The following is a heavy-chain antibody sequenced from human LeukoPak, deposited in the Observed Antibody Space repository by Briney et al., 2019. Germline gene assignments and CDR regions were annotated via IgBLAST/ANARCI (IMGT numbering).Heavy chain of an antibody. V-gene: IGHV3-53*05. Sequence: GGSLRLSCAASGFTVSSNYMSWVRQAPGKGLEWVSVIYSGGSTYYADSVKGRFTISRDNSKNTLYLQMNSLRAEDTAVYYCARGRPPVDYYDSSGYLDAFDIWGQGTMVTVSS. CDR3: ARGRPPVDYYDSSGYLDAFDI. CDR2: IYSGGST. CDR1: GFTVSSNY. D-gene: IGHD3-22*01. J-gene: IGHJ3*02.